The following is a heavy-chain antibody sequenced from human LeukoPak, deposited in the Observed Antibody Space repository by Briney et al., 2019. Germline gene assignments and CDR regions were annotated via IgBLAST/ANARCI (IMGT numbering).Heavy chain of an antibody. Sequence: GGSLRLSCAASGFTFSDYYMSWIRQAPGMGLEWVSYISSSGSTIYYADSVKGRFTISRDNAKNSLYLQMNSLRAEDTAVYYCAREYNWNDSPGWFDPWGQGTLVTVSS. J-gene: IGHJ5*02. CDR1: GFTFSDYY. D-gene: IGHD1-1*01. CDR3: AREYNWNDSPGWFDP. CDR2: ISSSGSTI. V-gene: IGHV3-11*01.